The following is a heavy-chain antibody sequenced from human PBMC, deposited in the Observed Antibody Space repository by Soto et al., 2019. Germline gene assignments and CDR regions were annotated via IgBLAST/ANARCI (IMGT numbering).Heavy chain of an antibody. Sequence: PSETLSLTCTVPGGSISSGGYYWSWIRQHPGKGLEWIGYIYYSGSTYYNPSLKSRVTISVDTSKNQFSLKLSSVTAADTAVYYCARDRGLNYYDSSRRAFDIWGQGTMVTVSS. D-gene: IGHD3-22*01. V-gene: IGHV4-31*03. J-gene: IGHJ3*02. CDR1: GGSISSGGYY. CDR2: IYYSGST. CDR3: ARDRGLNYYDSSRRAFDI.